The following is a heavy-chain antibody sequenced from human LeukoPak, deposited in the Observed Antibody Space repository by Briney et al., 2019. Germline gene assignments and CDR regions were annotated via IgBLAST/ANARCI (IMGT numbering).Heavy chain of an antibody. J-gene: IGHJ4*02. Sequence: GGSLRLSCVVSGISLSNYAMTWVRQAPGKGLEWVSYISERGGSTTYADSVKGRFTISRDTTLNTLYLQMNNLRAEDTAVYFCAKRGVVIRGILVIGYHQEAYHYDFWGQGVLVTVSS. CDR2: ISERGGST. CDR1: GISLSNYA. V-gene: IGHV3-23*01. D-gene: IGHD3-10*01. CDR3: AKRGVVIRGILVIGYHQEAYHYDF.